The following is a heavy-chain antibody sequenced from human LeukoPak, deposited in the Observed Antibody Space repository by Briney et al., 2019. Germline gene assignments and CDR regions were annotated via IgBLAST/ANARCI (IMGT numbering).Heavy chain of an antibody. J-gene: IGHJ4*02. CDR2: IYSGGST. Sequence: PGGSLRLSCAASGFTVSSNYMSWVRQAPGKGLEWVSVIYSGGSTYYADSVKGRFTISRDNSKNTLYLRMNSLRAEDTAVYYCARVGRLRRHLDYWGQGTLVTVSS. D-gene: IGHD4-17*01. CDR1: GFTVSSNY. CDR3: ARVGRLRRHLDY. V-gene: IGHV3-53*01.